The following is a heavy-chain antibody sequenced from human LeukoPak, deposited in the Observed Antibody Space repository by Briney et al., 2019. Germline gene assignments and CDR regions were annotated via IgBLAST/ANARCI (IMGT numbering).Heavy chain of an antibody. CDR2: IKQDGSKQ. J-gene: IGHJ4*02. CDR3: ARDKGDYDTSGSLFVF. Sequence: GGSLRLSCAASGFTFSRYWMTWVRQVPRKGLEWVANIKQDGSKQYYVDSVKGRFTISRDNPKNSLYLQMNSLRAEDTAVYYCARDKGDYDTSGSLFVFGGQGTLVTVSS. CDR1: GFTFSRYW. V-gene: IGHV3-7*03. D-gene: IGHD3-22*01.